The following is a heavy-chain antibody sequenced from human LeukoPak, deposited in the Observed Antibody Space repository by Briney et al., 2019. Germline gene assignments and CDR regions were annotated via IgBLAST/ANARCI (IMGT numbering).Heavy chain of an antibody. CDR1: GYTFTSHG. Sequence: ASVKVSCKASGYTFTSHGISWVRQAPGQGLEWMGWISAYNGNTNYAQKLQGRVTMTTDTSTSTAYMELRSLRSDDTAVCYCASLKNYYDSSGYLVTDAFDIWGQGTMVTVSS. V-gene: IGHV1-18*01. D-gene: IGHD3-22*01. CDR2: ISAYNGNT. J-gene: IGHJ3*02. CDR3: ASLKNYYDSSGYLVTDAFDI.